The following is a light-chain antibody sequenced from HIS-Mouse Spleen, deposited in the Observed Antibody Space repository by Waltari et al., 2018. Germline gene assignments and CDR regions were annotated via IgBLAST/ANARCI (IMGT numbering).Light chain of an antibody. V-gene: IGKV3-11*01. Sequence: EIVLTQYPANLSLSPGERATPSCRASQSVSSYLAWYQQKPGQAPRLLIYDASNRATGIPARFSGSGSGTDFTLTISSLEPEDFAVYYCQQRSNWPPKTFGQGTKLEIK. CDR1: QSVSSY. CDR3: QQRSNWPPKT. J-gene: IGKJ2*01. CDR2: DAS.